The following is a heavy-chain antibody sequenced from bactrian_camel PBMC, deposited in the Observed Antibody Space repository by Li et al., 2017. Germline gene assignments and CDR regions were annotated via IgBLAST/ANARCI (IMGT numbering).Heavy chain of an antibody. D-gene: IGHD2*01. J-gene: IGHJ4*01. V-gene: IGHV3S54*01. CDR3: AAETTRTYCYTVRSFIFAGAY. CDR1: RKVYGGYC. CDR2: IYAGGGRA. Sequence: HVQLVESGGGSVQAGGSLRLSCVTSRKVYGGYCMGWFRQAPGKEREGIASIYAGGGRAVVADSVKERFSIFEDAVKNTMYLQMNGLRPEDTAMYYCAAETTRTYCYTVRSFIFAGAYWGQGTQVTVS.